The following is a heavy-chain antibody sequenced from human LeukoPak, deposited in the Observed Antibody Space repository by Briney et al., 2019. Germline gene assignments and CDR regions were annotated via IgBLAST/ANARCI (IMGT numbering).Heavy chain of an antibody. Sequence: ASVKVSCKASGYTFTSYGISWVRQAPGQGLEWMGWISAYNGNTNYAQKLQGRVTMTTDTSTSTAYMELRGLRSDDTAVYYCARRRPAAILYYYYYMDVWGKGTTVTVSS. CDR1: GYTFTSYG. V-gene: IGHV1-18*01. CDR3: ARRRPAAILYYYYYMDV. J-gene: IGHJ6*03. CDR2: ISAYNGNT. D-gene: IGHD2-2*01.